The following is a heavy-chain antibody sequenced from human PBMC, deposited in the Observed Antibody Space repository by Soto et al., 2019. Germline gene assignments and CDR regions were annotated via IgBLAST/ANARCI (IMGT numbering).Heavy chain of an antibody. V-gene: IGHV3-23*01. J-gene: IGHJ4*02. CDR2: TSSNGAAT. D-gene: IGHD6-19*01. Sequence: GGSLRLSCAASGFTFSSYAMSWVHQAPGKGLDWVSSTSSNGAATYYGDSVRGRFTFSRDNSKNMLYLQMNSLTAGDTAVYYCTSYQKYSSGPGLEYYFDYWGQGTLVTVSS. CDR3: TSYQKYSSGPGLEYYFDY. CDR1: GFTFSSYA.